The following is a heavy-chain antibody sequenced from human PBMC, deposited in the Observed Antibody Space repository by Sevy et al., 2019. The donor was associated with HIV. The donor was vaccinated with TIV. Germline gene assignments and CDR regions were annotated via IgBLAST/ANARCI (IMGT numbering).Heavy chain of an antibody. CDR3: ARDLESYNYGAYGPSFMPDY. D-gene: IGHD1-1*01. CDR1: GFTFISYG. Sequence: GGSLRLSCAASGFTFISYGMHWVRQAPGKGLEWVAVIWFDGSNTFYADSVKGRFTISRDIAENTLHLQMNSLRAEDTAVYYCARDLESYNYGAYGPSFMPDYWGQGTVVTVSS. J-gene: IGHJ4*02. CDR2: IWFDGSNT. V-gene: IGHV3-33*01.